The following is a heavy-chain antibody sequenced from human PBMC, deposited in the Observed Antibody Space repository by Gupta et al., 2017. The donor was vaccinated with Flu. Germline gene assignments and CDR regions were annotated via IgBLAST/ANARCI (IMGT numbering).Heavy chain of an antibody. CDR3: MKSLDY. J-gene: IGHJ4*02. Sequence: EVRLLESGGGLVQPGGSLSLPCVASGFTFTTYAMTWVRQSPGKGLEWVSYISGTSGDTHYADFVKGRFTMSRDSSINTLYLQMDSLRVEDSAVYYCMKSLDYWGQGVLVTVAS. CDR2: ISGTSGDT. CDR1: GFTFTTYA. V-gene: IGHV3-23*01.